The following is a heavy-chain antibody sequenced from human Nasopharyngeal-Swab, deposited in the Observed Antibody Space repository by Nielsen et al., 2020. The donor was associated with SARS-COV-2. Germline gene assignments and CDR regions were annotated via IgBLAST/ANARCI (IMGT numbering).Heavy chain of an antibody. CDR1: GGTFSRHG. D-gene: IGHD2-8*01. Sequence: SVKVSCKASGGTFSRHGISWVRQAPGQGLEWMGGIIPIFGTANYAQKFQGRVTITADESTSTAYMELSSLRSEDTAVYYCARGVVDGYLMYYFDYWGQGTLVTVSS. CDR2: IIPIFGTA. J-gene: IGHJ4*02. V-gene: IGHV1-69*13. CDR3: ARGVVDGYLMYYFDY.